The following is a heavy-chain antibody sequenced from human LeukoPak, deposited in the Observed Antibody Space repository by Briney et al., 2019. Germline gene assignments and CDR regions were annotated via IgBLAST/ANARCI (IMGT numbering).Heavy chain of an antibody. J-gene: IGHJ2*01. CDR1: GGSISGYF. CDR3: VRLSVVSPHRYFDL. D-gene: IGHD4-23*01. V-gene: IGHV4-59*08. Sequence: SETLSLTCTVSGGSISGYFWSWIRQPPGKGLEWIAYIYYSGSTNCNPSLKSRVTISVDTSKNQFSLKLTSVTAADTAVYYCVRLSVVSPHRYFDLWGRGTLVTVSS. CDR2: IYYSGST.